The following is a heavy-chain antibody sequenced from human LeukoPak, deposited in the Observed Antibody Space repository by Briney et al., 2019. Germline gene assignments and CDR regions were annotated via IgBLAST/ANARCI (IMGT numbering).Heavy chain of an antibody. V-gene: IGHV3-23*01. J-gene: IGHJ4*02. Sequence: GGSLRLSCAASGFTFSSYWMSWVRQAPGKGLEWVSAISGSGGSTYSADSVKGRFTISRDNSKNTLYLRMNSLKAEDTAVYYCAKTRGWPYYFDYWGQGTLVTVSS. D-gene: IGHD6-19*01. CDR2: ISGSGGST. CDR1: GFTFSSYW. CDR3: AKTRGWPYYFDY.